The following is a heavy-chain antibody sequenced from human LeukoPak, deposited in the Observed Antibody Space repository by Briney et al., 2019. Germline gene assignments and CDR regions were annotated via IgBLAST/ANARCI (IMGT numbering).Heavy chain of an antibody. CDR1: GFTFSSYA. V-gene: IGHV3-23*01. J-gene: IGHJ6*03. D-gene: IGHD3-3*01. Sequence: GGSLRLSCAASGFTFSSYAMSWVRQAPGKGLEWVSAISGSGGSTYYADSVKGRFTISRDNSMNTLYLQMNSLRAEDTAVYYCARDRASYDFWSGYNYMDVWGKGTTVTVSS. CDR3: ARDRASYDFWSGYNYMDV. CDR2: ISGSGGST.